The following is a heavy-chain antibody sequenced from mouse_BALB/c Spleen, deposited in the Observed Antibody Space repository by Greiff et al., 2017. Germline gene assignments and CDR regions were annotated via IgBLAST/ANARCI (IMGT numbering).Heavy chain of an antibody. CDR3: TREYDRYAMDY. CDR2: IYPGSGST. CDR1: GYTFTSYW. D-gene: IGHD2-14*01. Sequence: LKQPGSELVRPGASVKLSCKASGYTFTSYWMHWVKQRHGQGLEWIGNIYPGSGSTNYDEKFKSKGTLTVDTSSSTAYMHLSSLTSEDSAVYYCTREYDRYAMDYWGQGTSVTVSS. V-gene: IGHV1S22*01. J-gene: IGHJ4*01.